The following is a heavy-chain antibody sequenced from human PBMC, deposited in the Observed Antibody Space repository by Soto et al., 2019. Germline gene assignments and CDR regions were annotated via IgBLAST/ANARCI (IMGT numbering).Heavy chain of an antibody. J-gene: IGHJ4*02. CDR3: ARARRDIVATIGTFDY. CDR1: GYTFTGYY. Sequence: ASVKVSCKASGYTFTGYYMHWVRQAPGQGLEWMGWINPNSGGTNYAQKFQGWVTMTRDTSISTAYMELSRLRSDDTAVYYCARARRDIVATIGTFDYWGKGTLVTVS. D-gene: IGHD5-12*01. V-gene: IGHV1-2*04. CDR2: INPNSGGT.